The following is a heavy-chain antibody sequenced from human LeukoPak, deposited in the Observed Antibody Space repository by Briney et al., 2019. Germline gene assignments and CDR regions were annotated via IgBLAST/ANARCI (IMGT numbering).Heavy chain of an antibody. CDR1: GFTFSSYA. Sequence: GGSLRLSCAASGFTFSSYAMSWVRQAPGEGLEWVSAISGSGGSTYSADSVKGRFTISRDNPKNTLYLQMNSLRAEDTAVYYCAKGEVVPAAIYGMDVWGQGTTVTVS. CDR3: AKGEVVPAAIYGMDV. D-gene: IGHD2-2*02. J-gene: IGHJ6*02. V-gene: IGHV3-23*01. CDR2: ISGSGGST.